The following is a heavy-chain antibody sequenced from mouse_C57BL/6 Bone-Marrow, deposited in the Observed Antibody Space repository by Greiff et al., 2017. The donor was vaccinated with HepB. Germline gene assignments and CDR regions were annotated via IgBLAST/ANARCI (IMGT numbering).Heavy chain of an antibody. Sequence: VQLQQPGAELVMPGASVKLSCKASGYTFTSYWMHWVKQRPGQGLEWIGEIDPSDSYTNYNQKFKGKSTLTVDKSSSTAYMQLSSLTSEDSAVYYSARGGGYDRFGYWGKGTLVTVAA. D-gene: IGHD2-2*01. CDR3: ARGGGYDRFGY. J-gene: IGHJ3*01. CDR2: IDPSDSYT. V-gene: IGHV1-69*01. CDR1: GYTFTSYW.